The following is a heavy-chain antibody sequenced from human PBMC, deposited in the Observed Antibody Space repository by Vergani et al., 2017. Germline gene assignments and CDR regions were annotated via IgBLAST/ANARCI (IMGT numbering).Heavy chain of an antibody. CDR1: GFTFSSYG. CDR3: AKEGPSHAFDI. Sequence: QVQLVESGGGVVQPGGSLRLSCAASGFTFSSYGMHWVRQAPGKGLEWVAFIRDDGSNKFYADSVKGRFTIARDNSKHTLYLQMNSLRAEDTAVYYCAKEGPSHAFDIWGQGTMVTVSS. J-gene: IGHJ3*02. V-gene: IGHV3-30*02. CDR2: IRDDGSNK.